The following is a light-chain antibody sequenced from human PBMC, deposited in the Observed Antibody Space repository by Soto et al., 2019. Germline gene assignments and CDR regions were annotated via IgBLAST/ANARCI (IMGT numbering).Light chain of an antibody. CDR2: GTF. CDR1: ETISSDK. J-gene: IGKJ1*01. Sequence: EIVLTQSPGTLSVSPGERATLSCRASETISSDKLAWYQQKPGQPPSLLIYGTFSRATGIPGRFSGSGSGTDFTLTISRLEPEDSAIYYCQQYGSWTFGQGTKVEI. V-gene: IGKV3-20*01. CDR3: QQYGSWT.